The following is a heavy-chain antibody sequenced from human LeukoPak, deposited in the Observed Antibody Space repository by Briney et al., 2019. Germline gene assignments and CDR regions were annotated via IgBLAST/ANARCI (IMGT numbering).Heavy chain of an antibody. J-gene: IGHJ5*02. Sequence: SETLSLTCAVYGGSFGGYYWSWIRQPPGKGLEWIGYIYYSGSTNYNPSLKSRVTISVDTSKNQFSLKLSSVTAADTAVCYCASGSGSYYSWFDPWGQGTLVTVSS. CDR3: ASGSGSYYSWFDP. CDR2: IYYSGST. D-gene: IGHD3-10*01. V-gene: IGHV4-59*01. CDR1: GGSFGGYY.